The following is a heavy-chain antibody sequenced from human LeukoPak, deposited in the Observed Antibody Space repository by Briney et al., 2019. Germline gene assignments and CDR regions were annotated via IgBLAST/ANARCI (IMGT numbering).Heavy chain of an antibody. J-gene: IGHJ4*02. CDR3: AKGVLRYFDWLPGDY. Sequence: GGSLRLSCAASGFTFSSYAMSWVRQAPGKGLEWVSAISGSGGSTYYADSVKGRFTISSDNSKNTLYLQMNSLRAEDTAVYYCAKGVLRYFDWLPGDYWGQGTLVTVSS. D-gene: IGHD3-9*01. CDR1: GFTFSSYA. V-gene: IGHV3-23*01. CDR2: ISGSGGST.